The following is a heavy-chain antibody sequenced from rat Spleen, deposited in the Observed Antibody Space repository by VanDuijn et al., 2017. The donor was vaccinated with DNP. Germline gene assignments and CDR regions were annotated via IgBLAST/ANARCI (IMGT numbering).Heavy chain of an antibody. D-gene: IGHD4-3*01. J-gene: IGHJ2*01. CDR2: ISYDGSST. V-gene: IGHV5-29*01. CDR1: GFTFSNYG. Sequence: EVKLVESGGGLVQPGRSLKLSCAASGFTFSNYGMAWVRQAPTKGLEWVATISYDGSSTYYRDSVKGRFSLSRDNAKSTLYLQVNSLRSEDTATYYCTRESSGGFDYWGQGVMVTVSP. CDR3: TRESSGGFDY.